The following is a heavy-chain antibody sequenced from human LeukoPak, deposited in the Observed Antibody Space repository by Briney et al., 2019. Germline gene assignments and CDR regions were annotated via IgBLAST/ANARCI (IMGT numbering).Heavy chain of an antibody. D-gene: IGHD6-19*01. V-gene: IGHV3-74*01. CDR3: ARASVAGTNWFDP. Sequence: GSLRLSCAASGFTFNSYWMHWVRQAPGKGLMWVSRINPDGSSITYADSVKGRFTISRDNAKNTLYLQMNSLRAEDTAVYYCARASVAGTNWFDPWGQGTLVTVSS. CDR1: GFTFNSYW. CDR2: INPDGSSI. J-gene: IGHJ5*02.